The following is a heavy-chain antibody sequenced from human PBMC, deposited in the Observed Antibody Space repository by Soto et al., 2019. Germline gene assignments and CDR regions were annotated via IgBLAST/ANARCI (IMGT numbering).Heavy chain of an antibody. Sequence: GESLKISCKGSGYSFTSYWIGWVRQMPGKGLEWMGIIYPGDSDTRYSPSFQGQVTISPDKSISTAYLQWSSLKASDTAMYYCARQIDYDYVWGSSGYYYGMDVWGQGTTVTVSS. CDR2: IYPGDSDT. D-gene: IGHD3-16*01. V-gene: IGHV5-51*01. J-gene: IGHJ6*02. CDR1: GYSFTSYW. CDR3: ARQIDYDYVWGSSGYYYGMDV.